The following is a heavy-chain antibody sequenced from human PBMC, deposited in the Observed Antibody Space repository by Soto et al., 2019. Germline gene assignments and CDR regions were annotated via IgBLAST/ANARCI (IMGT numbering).Heavy chain of an antibody. V-gene: IGHV3-30*18. CDR2: ISHDGTNK. D-gene: IGHD3-22*01. J-gene: IGHJ4*02. CDR1: GFTFSAYG. Sequence: GGSLRLFCEVSGFTFSAYGMHGVRQAPGNGLEWVAAISHDGTNKNYGDSVKGRFTISRDNSKKTLYLQMNSLRPEDTALYYCAKDEYYYSRSGYYIFDSWGQGTLVTVSS. CDR3: AKDEYYYSRSGYYIFDS.